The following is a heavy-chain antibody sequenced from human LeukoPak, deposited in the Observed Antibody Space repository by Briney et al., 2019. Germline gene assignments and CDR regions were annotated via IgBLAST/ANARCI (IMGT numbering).Heavy chain of an antibody. V-gene: IGHV3-11*04. J-gene: IGHJ4*02. D-gene: IGHD3-10*01. CDR2: IGSSGSTI. Sequence: GGSLRLSCAASGFTFSDYYMSWIRQAPGKGLEWVSYIGSSGSTIYYADSVKGRFTISRDNAKNSLYLQMNSLRAEDTAVYYCASLVSWFGELYFDYWGQGTLVTVSS. CDR3: ASLVSWFGELYFDY. CDR1: GFTFSDYY.